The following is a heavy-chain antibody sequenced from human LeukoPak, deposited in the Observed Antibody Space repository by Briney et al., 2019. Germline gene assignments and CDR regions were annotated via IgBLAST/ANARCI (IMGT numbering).Heavy chain of an antibody. Sequence: SETLSLTCTVSGDSISSSSYYWGWIRQPPGKGLEWIGSIYYSGSTYYNPSLKSRVTISVDTSKNQFSLKLSSVTAADTAVYYCARSPGHDAFDIWGQGTMVTVSS. CDR1: GDSISSSSYY. V-gene: IGHV4-39*07. CDR3: ARSPGHDAFDI. CDR2: IYYSGST. J-gene: IGHJ3*02. D-gene: IGHD2-8*02.